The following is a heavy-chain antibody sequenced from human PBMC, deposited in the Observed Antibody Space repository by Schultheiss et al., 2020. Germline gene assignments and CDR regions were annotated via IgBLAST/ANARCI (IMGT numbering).Heavy chain of an antibody. CDR3: ARHEGVVVIKQYFQH. J-gene: IGHJ1*01. CDR2: IYYSGST. D-gene: IGHD3-22*01. Sequence: SETLSLTCTVSGGSISSSSYYWGWIRQPPGKGLEWIGSIYYSGSTYYNPSLKSRVTISVDTSKNQFSLKLSSVTAADTAVYYCARHEGVVVIKQYFQHWGQGTLVTVSS. V-gene: IGHV4-39*01. CDR1: GGSISSSSYY.